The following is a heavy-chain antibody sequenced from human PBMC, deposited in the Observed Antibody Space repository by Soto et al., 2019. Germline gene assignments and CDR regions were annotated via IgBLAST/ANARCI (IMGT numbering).Heavy chain of an antibody. V-gene: IGHV4-59*01. CDR1: GGSISSYY. CDR3: ARVGYYDSSSYYYFDY. Sequence: QVQLQESGPGLVKPSETLSLTCTVSGGSISSYYWCWIRQPPGKGLEWIGYIYHSGSTNYNPSLKSRVTISVDTSKNQFSLKLAAVTAADTAVYYCARVGYYDSSSYYYFDYWGQGTLVTVSS. CDR2: IYHSGST. D-gene: IGHD3-22*01. J-gene: IGHJ4*02.